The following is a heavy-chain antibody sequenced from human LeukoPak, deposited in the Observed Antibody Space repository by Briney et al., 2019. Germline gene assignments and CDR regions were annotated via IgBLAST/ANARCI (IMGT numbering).Heavy chain of an antibody. CDR2: IYSGGST. CDR3: ARTIVGTTTAAGYFDY. J-gene: IGHJ4*02. Sequence: GGSLGLSCAASGFSVSSHYMSWVRQAPGKGLEWVSIIYSGGSTYYADSVKGRFTISRDNSKNTLYLQANNLRAEDTAMYYCARTIVGTTTAAGYFDYWGQGTLVTVSS. CDR1: GFSVSSHY. V-gene: IGHV3-53*01. D-gene: IGHD1-26*01.